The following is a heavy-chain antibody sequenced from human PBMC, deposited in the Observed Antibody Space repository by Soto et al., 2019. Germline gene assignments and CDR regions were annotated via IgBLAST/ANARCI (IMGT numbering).Heavy chain of an antibody. CDR2: ISGRGGSS. V-gene: IGHV3-23*01. CDR3: AKAVSRGSTVDFWY. CDR1: GFSSCIFA. J-gene: IGHJ4*02. D-gene: IGHD3-10*01. Sequence: GGSLRLSCAASGFSSCIFAISCVRQYPGQELVWVSIISGRGGSSYYADAVKGRFSISRDSSMGRLYLQMQSLRVEDTALYGLAKAVSRGSTVDFWYWGKRTLVTVYS.